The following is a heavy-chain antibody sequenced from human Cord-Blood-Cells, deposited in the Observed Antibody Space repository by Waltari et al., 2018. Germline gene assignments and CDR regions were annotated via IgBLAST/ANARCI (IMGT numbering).Heavy chain of an antibody. CDR1: GVTFSSYE. Sequence: EVQLVESGGGLVQPGGSLRLSCAASGVTFSSYEMNGVRQAPGKGLEWVSYISSSGSTIYYADSVKGRFTISRDNAKNSLYLQMNSLRAEDTAVYYCARGGDVAAAGTDDAFDIWGQGTMVTDSS. J-gene: IGHJ3*02. CDR2: ISSSGSTI. D-gene: IGHD6-13*01. CDR3: ARGGDVAAAGTDDAFDI. V-gene: IGHV3-48*03.